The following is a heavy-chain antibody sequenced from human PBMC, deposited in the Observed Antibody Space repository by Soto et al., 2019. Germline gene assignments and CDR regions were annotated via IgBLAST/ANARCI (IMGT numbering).Heavy chain of an antibody. Sequence: QVQLVQSGAEVKKPGASVKVSCKASGYTFTSYGISWVRQAPGQGLEWMGWISAYNGNTNYAQKLQGRVTMTTDTSTRTADRELWSLRADDTAVYYCARDRGLELCDSWGQGTLVTVSS. CDR1: GYTFTSYG. J-gene: IGHJ5*01. CDR3: ARDRGLELCDS. V-gene: IGHV1-18*01. D-gene: IGHD3-16*01. CDR2: ISAYNGNT.